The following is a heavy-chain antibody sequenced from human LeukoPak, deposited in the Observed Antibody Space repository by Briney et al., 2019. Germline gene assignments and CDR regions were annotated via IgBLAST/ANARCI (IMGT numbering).Heavy chain of an antibody. V-gene: IGHV4-31*03. CDR1: GGSISSGGYY. Sequence: QTLSLTCTVSGGSISSGGYYWSWIRQHPGKGLEWIGYIYYSGSTYYNPSLKSRVTVSVDTSKNQFSLKLSSVTAADTAVYYCARELRGYFDYWGQGTLVTVSS. D-gene: IGHD2-15*01. J-gene: IGHJ4*02. CDR2: IYYSGST. CDR3: ARELRGYFDY.